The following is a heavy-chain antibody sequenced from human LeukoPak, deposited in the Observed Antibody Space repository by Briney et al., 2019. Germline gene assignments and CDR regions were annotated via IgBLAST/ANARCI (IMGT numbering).Heavy chain of an antibody. CDR3: ARDYGDPYYFDY. Sequence: GGSLRLSCAASGFTFSSYSMNWVRQAPGKGLEWASSISSSSSYIYYADSVKGRFTISRDNAKNSLYLQMNSLRAEDTAVYYCARDYGDPYYFDYWGQGTLVTVSS. V-gene: IGHV3-21*01. D-gene: IGHD4-17*01. CDR1: GFTFSSYS. J-gene: IGHJ4*02. CDR2: ISSSSSYI.